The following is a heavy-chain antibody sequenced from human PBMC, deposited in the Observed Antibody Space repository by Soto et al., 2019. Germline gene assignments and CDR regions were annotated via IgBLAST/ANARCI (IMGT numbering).Heavy chain of an antibody. CDR1: GFPFSNYW. D-gene: IGHD5-12*01. J-gene: IGHJ4*02. Sequence: EENLVQSGGGLVQPGGSLRLSCAAFGFPFSNYWMHWVRQVPGQGLVWVSRINSDGSSTIYADFVKGRFTISRDTTKNTLYLQMNSLRVEDTAIYYCAGGYQEWGQGALVTVSS. V-gene: IGHV3-74*01. CDR2: INSDGSST. CDR3: AGGYQE.